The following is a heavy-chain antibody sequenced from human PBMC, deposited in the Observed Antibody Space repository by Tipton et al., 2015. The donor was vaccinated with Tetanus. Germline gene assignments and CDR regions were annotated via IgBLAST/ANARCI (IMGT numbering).Heavy chain of an antibody. CDR2: SWYDGTDK. V-gene: IGHV3-33*01. J-gene: IGHJ4*02. CDR1: GFIFSSYG. Sequence: SLRLSCAASGFIFSSYGIHWVRQAPGKGLEWVAVSWYDGTDKYYADSVKGRFTISRDNSKKTLYLQMNSLRAEGTAVYYCAREADCSGGSCFSGDFDNWGQGTQVTVSS. D-gene: IGHD2-15*01. CDR3: AREADCSGGSCFSGDFDN.